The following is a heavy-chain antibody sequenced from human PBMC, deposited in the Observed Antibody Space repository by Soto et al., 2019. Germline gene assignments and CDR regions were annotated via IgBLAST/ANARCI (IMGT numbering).Heavy chain of an antibody. CDR1: GGSISSYY. V-gene: IGHV4-59*08. CDR2: IYYSGST. D-gene: IGHD6-13*01. Sequence: SETLSLTCTVSGGSISSYYWSWIRQPPGKGLEWIGYIYYSGSTNYNPSLKSRVTISVDTSKNQFSLRLSSVTAADTAVYYCARRYSSAFDIWGQGTMVTVSS. CDR3: ARRYSSAFDI. J-gene: IGHJ3*02.